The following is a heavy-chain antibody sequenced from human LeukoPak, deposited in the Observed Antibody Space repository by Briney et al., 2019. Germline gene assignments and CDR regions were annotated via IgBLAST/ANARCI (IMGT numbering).Heavy chain of an antibody. V-gene: IGHV1-18*01. Sequence: ASVKLSCTAAGYTFTTYDNIWVRHAHGQGLEWMGLIKTRNGNGNYAHQLQGRVTMTTDTSTSTSYMELASLRFDDAAIYYCARNHLGLGLWGQGTLVTVSS. D-gene: IGHD3-16*01. CDR2: IKTRNGNG. CDR3: ARNHLGLGL. J-gene: IGHJ4*02. CDR1: GYTFTTYD.